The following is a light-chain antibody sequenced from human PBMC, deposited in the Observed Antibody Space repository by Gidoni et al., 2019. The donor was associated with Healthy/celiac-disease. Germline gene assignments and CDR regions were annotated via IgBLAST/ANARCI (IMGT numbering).Light chain of an antibody. V-gene: IGKV4-1*01. CDR2: WAS. CDR1: QSVLYSSNNKNY. Sequence: DIVMTQSPDSLAVSLGERATINCKSSQSVLYSSNNKNYLAWYQQKPGQPPNLLIYWASTRESGVPDRFSGSGSGTDFTLTISSLQAEDVAVYYCQQYYSTPWTFGQXTKVEIK. J-gene: IGKJ1*01. CDR3: QQYYSTPWT.